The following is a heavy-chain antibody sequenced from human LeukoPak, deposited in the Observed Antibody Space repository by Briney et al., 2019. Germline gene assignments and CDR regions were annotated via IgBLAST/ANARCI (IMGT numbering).Heavy chain of an antibody. D-gene: IGHD5-12*01. CDR1: GVSISNYY. V-gene: IGHV4-59*08. J-gene: IGHJ4*02. Sequence: SETLSRTCTVSGVSISNYYWSWIRQPPGKGLEWIGCMYNSGSTQYNPSLKSRVTISLGTSRNQFSPKLSSVTAADTAVYYCARIRGDSGYDDYWGQGTLVTVSS. CDR3: ARIRGDSGYDDY. CDR2: MYNSGST.